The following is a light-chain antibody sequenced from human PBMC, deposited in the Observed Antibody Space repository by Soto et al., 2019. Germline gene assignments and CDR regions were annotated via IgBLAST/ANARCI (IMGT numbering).Light chain of an antibody. V-gene: IGKV1-27*01. J-gene: IGKJ1*01. CDR3: QKYNSAPWT. CDR1: QSISSY. CDR2: ATS. Sequence: DIQMTQSPSTLSASVGDRVPIPCRASQSISSYLNWYQQKPGKAPKLLIYATSTLQSGVPSRFSGSGSGTDFTLTISSLQPEDVATYYCQKYNSAPWTFGQGTKVDIK.